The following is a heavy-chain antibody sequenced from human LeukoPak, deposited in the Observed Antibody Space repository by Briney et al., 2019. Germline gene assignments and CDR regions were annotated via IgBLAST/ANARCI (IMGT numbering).Heavy chain of an antibody. CDR2: ISNDGSNK. Sequence: GRSLRLSCAASGFSFSNYAMYWVRQAPGKGLEWVAVISNDGSNKYDADSVKGRFTISRDNSKNTLYLQMSSLRAEDMAVYYCAKTLTTVTILDAFDIWGQGTMVTVSS. J-gene: IGHJ3*02. V-gene: IGHV3-30*18. D-gene: IGHD4-17*01. CDR1: GFSFSNYA. CDR3: AKTLTTVTILDAFDI.